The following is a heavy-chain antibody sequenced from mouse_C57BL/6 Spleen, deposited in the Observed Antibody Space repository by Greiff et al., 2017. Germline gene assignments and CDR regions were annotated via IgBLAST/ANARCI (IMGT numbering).Heavy chain of an antibody. CDR1: GYTFTSYG. CDR3: AREGGVDGDYGNYALDY. D-gene: IGHD2-13*01. CDR2: IYPRSGNT. V-gene: IGHV1-81*01. Sequence: QVQLQQSGAELARPGASVKLSCKASGYTFTSYGISWVKQRTGQGLEWIGEIYPRSGNTYYNEKFKGKATLTADKSSSTAYMELRSLTSEDSAVYFCAREGGVDGDYGNYALDYWGQGISVTVAS. J-gene: IGHJ4*01.